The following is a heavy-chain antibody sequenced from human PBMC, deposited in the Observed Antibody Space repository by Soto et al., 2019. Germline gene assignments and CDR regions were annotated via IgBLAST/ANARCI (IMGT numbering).Heavy chain of an antibody. Sequence: QVQLVESGGDVVQPGRSLRLACAASGFTFSGFAMHWVRLAPGKGLEWVAVISYAGIYSNYTDSVRGRFSISRDNSKNTLYLQMNSLRPDDTAVYHCAREPWGYSGSSKRFDFWGHGTLVTVSS. V-gene: IGHV3-30-3*01. J-gene: IGHJ4*01. CDR2: ISYAGIYS. D-gene: IGHD6-6*01. CDR3: AREPWGYSGSSKRFDF. CDR1: GFTFSGFA.